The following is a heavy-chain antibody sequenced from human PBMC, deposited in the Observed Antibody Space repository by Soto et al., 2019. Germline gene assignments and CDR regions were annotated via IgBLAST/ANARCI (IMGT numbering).Heavy chain of an antibody. CDR1: GFTFDDYA. Sequence: EVQLVESGGGLVQPGRSLRLSCAASGFTFDDYAMHWVRQAPGKGLEWVSGISWNSGSIGYADSVKGRFTISRDNAKKSLYLQMNSLRAEDTALYYCAKVGVVVAPRGAFDIWGQGTMVTVSS. CDR2: ISWNSGSI. CDR3: AKVGVVVAPRGAFDI. V-gene: IGHV3-9*01. D-gene: IGHD2-15*01. J-gene: IGHJ3*02.